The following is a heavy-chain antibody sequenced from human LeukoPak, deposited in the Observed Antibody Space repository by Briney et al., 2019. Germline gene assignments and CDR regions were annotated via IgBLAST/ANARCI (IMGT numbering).Heavy chain of an antibody. CDR2: ITDSGGNT. D-gene: IGHD6-13*01. J-gene: IGHJ6*02. V-gene: IGHV3-23*01. CDR1: GFSFRNYA. CDR3: AKAPAAATKYYYGMDV. Sequence: GGSLRLSCEASGFSFRNYAMSWVRQAPGKGLEWVSAITDSGGNTYHADSVKGRFTISRDNSKNTLFLHMNSLRVEDTAVYYCAKAPAAATKYYYGMDVWGQGTTVTVSS.